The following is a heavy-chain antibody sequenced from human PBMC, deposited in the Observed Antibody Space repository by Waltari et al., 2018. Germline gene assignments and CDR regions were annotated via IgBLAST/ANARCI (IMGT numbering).Heavy chain of an antibody. CDR1: GLSISDSW. Sequence: EVQLVESGGGLVQPGGSLRLSCEASGLSISDSWMRWVRQAPGKGPEWVADIKEDGSKIYYVGSVRGRFTISRDNAKNSLYLQMNSLRVEDTAVYYCARDAPLYTTGWGYDYWGQGILVTVSS. V-gene: IGHV3-7*01. D-gene: IGHD6-19*01. CDR2: IKEDGSKI. CDR3: ARDAPLYTTGWGYDY. J-gene: IGHJ4*02.